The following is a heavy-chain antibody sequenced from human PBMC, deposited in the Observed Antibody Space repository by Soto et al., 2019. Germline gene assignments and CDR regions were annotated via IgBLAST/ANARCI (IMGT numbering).Heavy chain of an antibody. J-gene: IGHJ6*02. V-gene: IGHV4-59*02. CDR1: GGSVSGYY. CDR3: TRHAIIPKLQYGMDV. CDR2: IFYRGNT. Sequence: PSETLSLTCTVSGGSVSGYYWSWIRQTPGKGLEWIGYIFYRGNTLYNPSLQSRVTISVDTSQNRFALSLSSVTAADTAVYYCTRHAIIPKLQYGMDVWGQGASVTVSS. D-gene: IGHD2-2*01.